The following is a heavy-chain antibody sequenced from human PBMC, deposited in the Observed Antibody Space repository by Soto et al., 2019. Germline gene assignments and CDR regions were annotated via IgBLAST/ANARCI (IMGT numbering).Heavy chain of an antibody. CDR1: GGSISSGGYY. CDR2: IYYSGST. D-gene: IGHD5-18*01. J-gene: IGHJ4*02. CDR3: ARETLGDTAMVTFDY. Sequence: PSETLSLTCTVSGGSISSGGYYWSWIRQHPGKGLEWIGYIYYSGSTYYNPSLKSRVTISVDTSKNQFSLKLSSVTAADTAVYYCARETLGDTAMVTFDYWGQGTLVTVSS. V-gene: IGHV4-31*03.